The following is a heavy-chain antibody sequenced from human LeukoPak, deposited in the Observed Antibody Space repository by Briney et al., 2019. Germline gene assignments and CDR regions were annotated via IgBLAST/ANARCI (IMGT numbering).Heavy chain of an antibody. D-gene: IGHD3-3*01. CDR1: GFTFSNAW. Sequence: PGGSLRLSWAASGFTFSNAWMSWVRQAPGKGLEWVGRIKDKTDGGTTDYAAPVKARFTISRDDSKNTLYLQMNSLKTEDTAVYYCTTADGGYDFGRADYFDYWGQGTLVTVSS. J-gene: IGHJ4*02. CDR2: IKDKTDGGTT. CDR3: TTADGGYDFGRADYFDY. V-gene: IGHV3-15*01.